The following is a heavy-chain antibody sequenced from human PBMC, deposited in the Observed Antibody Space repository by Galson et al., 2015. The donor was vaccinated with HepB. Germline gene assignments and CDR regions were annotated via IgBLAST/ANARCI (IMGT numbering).Heavy chain of an antibody. CDR2: ITTGGSTI. D-gene: IGHD2-15*01. V-gene: IGHV3-48*03. J-gene: IGHJ4*02. CDR1: GFSFSTYG. Sequence: SLRLSCAASGFSFSTYGMHWVRQAPGKGLEWISFITTGGSTISYADSVKGRFTISRDNARNSLYLQMNSLRAEDTAIYYCARVGVVVAAEYWGQGTLVTVSS. CDR3: ARVGVVVAAEY.